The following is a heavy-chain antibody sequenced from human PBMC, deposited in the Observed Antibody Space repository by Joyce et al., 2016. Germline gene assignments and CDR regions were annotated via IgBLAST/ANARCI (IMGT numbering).Heavy chain of an antibody. V-gene: IGHV3-33*01. Sequence: QVQLVESGGGMVQPGRSLRLSCAASGFAFNSHGMHWVRQAPGKGLEWLAVIWYDGSNSFFRESVKGRFTVSRDNSINTLYLQMNSLSVDDTAVYFCARDRLRGKYYDSSGQLDHWGLGTLVIVSS. CDR1: GFAFNSHG. J-gene: IGHJ4*02. D-gene: IGHD3-22*01. CDR3: ARDRLRGKYYDSSGQLDH. CDR2: IWYDGSNS.